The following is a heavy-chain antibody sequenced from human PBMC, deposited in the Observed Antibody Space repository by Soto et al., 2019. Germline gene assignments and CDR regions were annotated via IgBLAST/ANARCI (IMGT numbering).Heavy chain of an antibody. D-gene: IGHD2-21*01. CDR2: ISWNSGDK. CDR1: GFRFDDFA. V-gene: IGHV3-9*01. Sequence: VQMVESGGGLVKPGMSLRLSCAASGFRFDDFAMHWVRQGQGKGLEWVSGISWNSGDKDYGDSVKGRFVISRDNDKNSLDLQMNILRPEDTAVYYCVRGRGPMNRGYFFSWGRGTLVIVSP. J-gene: IGHJ4*02. CDR3: VRGRGPMNRGYFFS.